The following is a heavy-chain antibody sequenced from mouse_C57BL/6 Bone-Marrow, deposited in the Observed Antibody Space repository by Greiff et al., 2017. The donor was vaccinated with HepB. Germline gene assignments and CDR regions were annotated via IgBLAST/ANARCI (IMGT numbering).Heavy chain of an antibody. CDR1: GFNIHHTY. Sequence: VQLQESVAELVRPGASVKLSCTASGFNIHHTYMHWVKQRPEQGLEWIGRIDPANGHTKYAPKFQGKATITADTSSNPAYLQLSSLTSEDTAIYYCARDPAQDYWGQGTTLTVAS. CDR2: IDPANGHT. V-gene: IGHV14-3*01. J-gene: IGHJ2*01. CDR3: ARDPAQDY.